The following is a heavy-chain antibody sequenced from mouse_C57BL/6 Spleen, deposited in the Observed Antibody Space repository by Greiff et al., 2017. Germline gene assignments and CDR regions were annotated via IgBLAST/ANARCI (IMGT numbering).Heavy chain of an antibody. D-gene: IGHD2-2*01. J-gene: IGHJ4*01. Sequence: QVQLKQSGPELVKPGASVKISCKASGYAFSSSWMNWVKQRPGKGLEWIGRIYPGDGDTNYNGKFKGKATLTADKSSSTAYMQLSSLTSEDSAVYFCARGYDLLYAMDYWGQGTSVTVSS. V-gene: IGHV1-82*01. CDR1: GYAFSSSW. CDR2: IYPGDGDT. CDR3: ARGYDLLYAMDY.